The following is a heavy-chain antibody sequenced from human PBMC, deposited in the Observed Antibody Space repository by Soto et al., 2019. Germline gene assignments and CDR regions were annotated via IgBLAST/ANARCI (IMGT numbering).Heavy chain of an antibody. CDR3: AKESWWFGELLQDDY. V-gene: IGHV3-23*01. Sequence: GGSLRLSCAASGFTFSSYAMSWVRQAPGKGLEWVSFMGGGGGSTYYADSVKGRFTISRDNSKNTRNLQMNSLRAEETAVYYCAKESWWFGELLQDDYWGQGTLVTVSS. D-gene: IGHD3-10*01. CDR1: GFTFSSYA. J-gene: IGHJ4*02. CDR2: MGGGGGST.